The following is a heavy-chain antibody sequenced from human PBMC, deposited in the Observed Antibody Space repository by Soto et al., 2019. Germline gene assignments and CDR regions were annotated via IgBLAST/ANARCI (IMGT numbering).Heavy chain of an antibody. Sequence: PSETLSLTCAVYGGSFSGYYWSWIRQPPGKGLEWIGEINHSGSTNYNPSLKSRVTISVDTSKNQFSLKLSSVTAADTAVYYCARDHGRSTYIFDYWGQGTLVTVSS. CDR2: INHSGST. J-gene: IGHJ4*02. CDR3: ARDHGRSTYIFDY. CDR1: GGSFSGYY. D-gene: IGHD2-2*01. V-gene: IGHV4-34*01.